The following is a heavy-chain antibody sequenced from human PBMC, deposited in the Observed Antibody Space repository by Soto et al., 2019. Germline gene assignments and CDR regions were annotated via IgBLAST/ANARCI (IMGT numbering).Heavy chain of an antibody. Sequence: QVQLVESGGGVVQPGRSLRLSCAASGFTFSSYGMHWVRQAPGKGMECVAVIWYDGSNHYYADSVKGRFTISRDNSKNTMFLQLDSPSAEDAAVYYGAIGGGRGKQQAQIGASDAFDIWGQGPMVTLSS. CDR3: AIGGGRGKQQAQIGASDAFDI. J-gene: IGHJ3*02. V-gene: IGHV3-33*01. CDR2: IWYDGSNH. D-gene: IGHD6-13*01. CDR1: GFTFSSYG.